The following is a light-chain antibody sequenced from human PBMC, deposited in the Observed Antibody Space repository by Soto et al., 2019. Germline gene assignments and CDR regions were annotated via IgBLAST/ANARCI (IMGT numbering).Light chain of an antibody. Sequence: EIVLTHSPGTLSLSPGEGAALSWSASQSVSSSYLAWYQQKPGQAPRLLIYGASSRATGIPDRFSGSGSGTDFTLTISRLEPEDFAVYYCQQYGSSQWTFGQGTKVDIK. CDR2: GAS. V-gene: IGKV3-20*01. J-gene: IGKJ1*01. CDR3: QQYGSSQWT. CDR1: QSVSSSY.